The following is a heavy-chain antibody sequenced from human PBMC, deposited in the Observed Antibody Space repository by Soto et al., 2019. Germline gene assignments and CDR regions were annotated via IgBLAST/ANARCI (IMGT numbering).Heavy chain of an antibody. J-gene: IGHJ4*02. Sequence: EVQLVESGGDLVQPGGSLRLSCAASGFSLSIYWMSWVRQAPGKGLEWVAIIKEDGSQKYYMDSVKGRFTISRDNAKNSLYLQMSGLRAEDTAVYYCARGVTATPVTHYYFDYWAREPWSPSPQ. CDR1: GFSLSIYW. CDR3: ARGVTATPVTHYYFDY. CDR2: IKEDGSQK. D-gene: IGHD4-17*01. V-gene: IGHV3-7*04.